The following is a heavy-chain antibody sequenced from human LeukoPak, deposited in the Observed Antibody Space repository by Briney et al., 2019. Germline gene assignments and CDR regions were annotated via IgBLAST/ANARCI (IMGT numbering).Heavy chain of an antibody. V-gene: IGHV4-61*05. CDR3: ARAVAVFGTYYYMDV. CDR1: GGSISSSSYY. D-gene: IGHD6-19*01. J-gene: IGHJ6*03. Sequence: PSETLSLTCTVSGGSISSSSYYWGWIRQPPGKGLEWIGYIYYSGSTNYNPSLKSRVTISVDTSKNQFSLKLSSVTAADTAVYYCARAVAVFGTYYYMDVWGKGTTVTVSS. CDR2: IYYSGST.